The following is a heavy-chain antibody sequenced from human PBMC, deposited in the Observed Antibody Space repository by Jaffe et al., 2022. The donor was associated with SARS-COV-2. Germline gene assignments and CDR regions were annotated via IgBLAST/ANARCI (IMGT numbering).Heavy chain of an antibody. D-gene: IGHD5-12*01. Sequence: QVQLVQSGAEVKKPGASVKVSCKASGYTFTSYYMHWVRQAPGQGLEWMGIINPSGGSTSYAQKFQGRVTMTRDTSTSTVYMELSSLRSEDTAVYYCARDFWLRLDGGVAFDIWGQGTMVTVSS. J-gene: IGHJ3*02. CDR3: ARDFWLRLDGGVAFDI. CDR1: GYTFTSYY. CDR2: INPSGGST. V-gene: IGHV1-46*01.